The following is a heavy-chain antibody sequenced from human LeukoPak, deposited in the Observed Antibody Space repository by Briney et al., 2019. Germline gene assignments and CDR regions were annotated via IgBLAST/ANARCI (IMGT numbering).Heavy chain of an antibody. Sequence: ASVKVSCKASGGTFSSYAISWVRQAPGQGLEWMGGIIPIFGTANYAQKFQGRVTITTDESTSTAYMELSSLRSEDTAVYYCAREVTISFGWYFDLWGRGTLVTVSS. CDR3: AREVTISFGWYFDL. D-gene: IGHD3-9*01. CDR2: IIPIFGTA. V-gene: IGHV1-69*05. J-gene: IGHJ2*01. CDR1: GGTFSSYA.